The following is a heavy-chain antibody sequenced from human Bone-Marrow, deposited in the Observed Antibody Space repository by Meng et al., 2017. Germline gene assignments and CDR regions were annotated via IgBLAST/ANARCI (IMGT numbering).Heavy chain of an antibody. V-gene: IGHV1-8*03. CDR3: AREPYYGSGSPIDY. J-gene: IGHJ4*02. Sequence: ASVKVSCKASGYTFTSYDINWVRQAAGQGLEWMGWMNPNSGNTGYAQKFQGRVTITRNTSISTAYMELSSLRSEDTAVYYCAREPYYGSGSPIDYWGQGTLVTVSS. CDR2: MNPNSGNT. CDR1: GYTFTSYD. D-gene: IGHD3-10*01.